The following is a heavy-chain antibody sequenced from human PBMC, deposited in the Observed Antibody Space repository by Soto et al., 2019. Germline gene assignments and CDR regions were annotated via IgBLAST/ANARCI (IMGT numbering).Heavy chain of an antibody. J-gene: IGHJ3*02. CDR3: ARDGRYKTPYDGFDT. CDR2: ISGSGTTI. D-gene: IGHD1-26*01. Sequence: AQVVESGGGLVKPGGSLRPSCATSGINFSDHFMAWIRLSPGKGLEWIAYISGSGTTIYYADSVRGRFTISRDNANDSLYLQMNSLRAEDTAVYYCARDGRYKTPYDGFDTWGQGTMVTVSS. V-gene: IGHV3-11*01. CDR1: GINFSDHF.